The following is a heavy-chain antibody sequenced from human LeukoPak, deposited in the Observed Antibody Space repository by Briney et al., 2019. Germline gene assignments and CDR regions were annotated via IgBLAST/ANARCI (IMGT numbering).Heavy chain of an antibody. CDR1: GFTFDDYA. D-gene: IGHD2-2*02. V-gene: IGHV3-43D*03. Sequence: GGSLRLSCAASGFTFDDYAMDWVRQAPGKGLEWVSLISWDGGSTYYADSVKGRFIISIDNSKNSLYLQMNSLRAEDTALYYCAKDMWDIVVVPAALPHNYYYYYMDVWGKGTTVTVSS. J-gene: IGHJ6*03. CDR2: ISWDGGST. CDR3: AKDMWDIVVVPAALPHNYYYYYMDV.